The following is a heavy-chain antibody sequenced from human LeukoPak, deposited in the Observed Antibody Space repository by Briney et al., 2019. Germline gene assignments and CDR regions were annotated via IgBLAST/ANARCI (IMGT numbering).Heavy chain of an antibody. CDR1: GGSFSGYY. Sequence: TPSETLSLTCAVYGGSFSGYYWSWIRQPPGKGLEWIGEINHSGSTNYNPSLKSRVTISVDTSKNQFSLKLSSVTAADTAVYYCAASSWYRGEDYWGQGTLVTVSS. V-gene: IGHV4-34*01. CDR3: AASSWYRGEDY. J-gene: IGHJ4*02. D-gene: IGHD6-13*01. CDR2: INHSGST.